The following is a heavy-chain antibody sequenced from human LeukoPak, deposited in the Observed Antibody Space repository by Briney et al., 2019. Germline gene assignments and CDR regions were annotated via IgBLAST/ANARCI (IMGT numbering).Heavy chain of an antibody. V-gene: IGHV1-8*01. J-gene: IGHJ4*02. CDR3: ATDRGTMVRGDKD. CDR2: MNPNSGNT. CDR1: GYTFTSYD. Sequence: ASVKVSCKASGYTFTSYDINWVRQAIGQGPEWMGWMNPNSGNTGYAQKFQGRVTMTRNTSISTAYMELSSLRSEDTAVYYCATDRGTMVRGDKDWGQGTLVTVSS. D-gene: IGHD3-10*01.